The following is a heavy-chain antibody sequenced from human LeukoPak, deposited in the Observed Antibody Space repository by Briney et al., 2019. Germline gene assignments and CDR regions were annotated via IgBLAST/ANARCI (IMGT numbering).Heavy chain of an antibody. Sequence: SVKVSCKASGYTFTGYYMHWVRQAPGQGLEWMGRIIPILGIANYAQKFQGRVTITADKSTSTAYMELSSLRSEDTAVYYCASRSWPSYYGMDVWGQGTTVTVSS. V-gene: IGHV1-69*02. CDR3: ASRSWPSYYGMDV. D-gene: IGHD5-12*01. CDR2: IIPILGIA. J-gene: IGHJ6*02. CDR1: GYTFTGYY.